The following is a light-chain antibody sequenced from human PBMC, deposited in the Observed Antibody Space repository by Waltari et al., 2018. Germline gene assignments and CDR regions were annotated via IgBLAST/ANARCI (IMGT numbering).Light chain of an antibody. CDR2: GAS. Sequence: EIVLTQFPGTLSLSPGDRATLSCRASQIVSSTYLAWYQQKPGQAPRLLIFGASSRATGSPDRFSVSGSGTDFTLTISRLEPEDVAVYYCQQYGDSPITFGQGTRLEIK. CDR3: QQYGDSPIT. V-gene: IGKV3-20*01. J-gene: IGKJ5*01. CDR1: QIVSSTY.